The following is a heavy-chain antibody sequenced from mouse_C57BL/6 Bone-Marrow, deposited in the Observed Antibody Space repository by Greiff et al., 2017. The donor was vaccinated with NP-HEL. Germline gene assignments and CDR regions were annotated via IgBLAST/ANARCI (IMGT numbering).Heavy chain of an antibody. D-gene: IGHD1-1*01. Sequence: VQLQQSGAELVRPGTSVKMSCKASGYTFTNFWIGWAKQRPGHGLEWIGDIYPGGGYTNYNEKFKGKATLTADKSSSTAYMQFSRLASEGSAIYYCARWGDSYGGFAYWGQGTLVTVSA. CDR1: GYTFTNFW. V-gene: IGHV1-63*01. CDR2: IYPGGGYT. J-gene: IGHJ3*01. CDR3: ARWGDSYGGFAY.